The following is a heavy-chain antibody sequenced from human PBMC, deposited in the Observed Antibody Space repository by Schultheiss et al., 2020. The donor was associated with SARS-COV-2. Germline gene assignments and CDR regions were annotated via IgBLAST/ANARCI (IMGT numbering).Heavy chain of an antibody. CDR3: ARLREGLRFLEWLSYFDY. Sequence: SETLSLTCAVYGGSFSGYYWSWIRQHPGKGLEWIGSIYYSGSTNYNPSLKSRVTISVDTSKNQFSLKLSSVTAADTAVYYCARLREGLRFLEWLSYFDYWGQGTLVTVSS. J-gene: IGHJ4*02. V-gene: IGHV4-59*08. CDR1: GGSFSGYY. CDR2: IYYSGST. D-gene: IGHD3-3*01.